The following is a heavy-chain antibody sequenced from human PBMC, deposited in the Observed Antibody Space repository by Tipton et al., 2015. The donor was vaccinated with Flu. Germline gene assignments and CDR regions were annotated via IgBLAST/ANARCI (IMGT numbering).Heavy chain of an antibody. D-gene: IGHD3-10*01. CDR3: ASSGFGKGDF. J-gene: IGHJ4*02. Sequence: LRLSCTVSGDSISRGSYYYNWVRQPAGEGLEWIGRTHASGSTNYNPSLKSRVTMSIDTSKNQFSLRLSPVTAADTAVYYCASSGFGKGDFWGQGTLVTVSS. V-gene: IGHV4-61*02. CDR2: THASGST. CDR1: GDSISRGSYY.